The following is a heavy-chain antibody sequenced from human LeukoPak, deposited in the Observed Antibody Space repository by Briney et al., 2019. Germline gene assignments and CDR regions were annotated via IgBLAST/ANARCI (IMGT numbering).Heavy chain of an antibody. V-gene: IGHV3-64D*06. D-gene: IGHD3-10*01. J-gene: IGHJ4*02. CDR1: GFAFSSYA. Sequence: GGSLRPSCSASGFAFSSYALHWVRQAPGKGPEYVSAITSDGGTTYYADSVKGRFTISRDNSKNTLYLQMSSLRPEDTAVYYCVKDHYGSGDYWGQGTLVTVSS. CDR3: VKDHYGSGDY. CDR2: ITSDGGTT.